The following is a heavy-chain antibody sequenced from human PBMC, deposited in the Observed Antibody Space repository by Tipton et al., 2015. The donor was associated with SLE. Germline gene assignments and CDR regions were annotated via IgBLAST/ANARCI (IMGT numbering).Heavy chain of an antibody. CDR1: GGSFSGYY. J-gene: IGHJ5*02. D-gene: IGHD3-16*02. CDR3: ARRDRRDWFDP. Sequence: TLSLTCAVYGGSFSGYYWSWIRQPPGKGLEWIGEINHSGSTNYNPSLKSRVTISVDTSKNQFSLKLSSVTAADTAVYYCARRDRRDWFDPWGQGTLVTVSS. CDR2: INHSGST. V-gene: IGHV4-34*01.